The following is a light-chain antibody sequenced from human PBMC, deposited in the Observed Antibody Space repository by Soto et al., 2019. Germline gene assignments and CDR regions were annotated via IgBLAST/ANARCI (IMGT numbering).Light chain of an antibody. CDR1: QSVSSY. J-gene: IGKJ5*01. Sequence: EIVLTKSPATLSLSPGERATLSCRASQSVSSYLAWYQQKPGQAPRLLIYDASNRAPGIPARFSGGGSGTAFSPTISSLEPEDFAVYYGQQRSNWPPFTFGQGTRVEIK. CDR3: QQRSNWPPFT. V-gene: IGKV3-11*01. CDR2: DAS.